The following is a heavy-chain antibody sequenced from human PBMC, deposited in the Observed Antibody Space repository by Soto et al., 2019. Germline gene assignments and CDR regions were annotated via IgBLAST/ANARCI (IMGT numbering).Heavy chain of an antibody. V-gene: IGHV1-69*12. J-gene: IGHJ6*02. CDR3: ARDEMVVATGSRTWHYYYGMDV. CDR2: IIPIFGTA. D-gene: IGHD2-15*01. Sequence: QVQLVQSGAEVKKPGSSVKVSCKSSGGTFSTYAISWVRQAPGQGLEWMGGIIPIFGTANYAQKFQGRVTITADDSTTTDYMGLISLRSEDTAVYYCARDEMVVATGSRTWHYYYGMDVWGQGTTVTVSS. CDR1: GGTFSTYA.